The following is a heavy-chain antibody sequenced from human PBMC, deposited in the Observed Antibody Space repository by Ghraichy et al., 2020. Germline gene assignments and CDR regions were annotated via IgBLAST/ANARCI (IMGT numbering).Heavy chain of an antibody. J-gene: IGHJ4*02. D-gene: IGHD6-25*01. CDR3: ARGAAERCGLQVGYHLAS. CDR2: IGEDGGRK. V-gene: IGHV3-7*03. CDR1: GFTLSSYW. Sequence: GGSLRLSCAASGFTLSSYWMTWVRQAPGKGLEWVANIGEDGGRKYSVDSVKGRFIISRDNTKNSIYLQMSSLRAEDTAMYFCARGAAERCGLQVGYHLASWGLGTLVTGSS.